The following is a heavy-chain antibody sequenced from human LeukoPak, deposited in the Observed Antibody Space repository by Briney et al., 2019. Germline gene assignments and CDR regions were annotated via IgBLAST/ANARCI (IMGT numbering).Heavy chain of an antibody. CDR3: ARVDTVSGILV. CDR2: IYEGGGR. D-gene: IGHD5-18*01. Sequence: GGSLRLSCAASEFTVSSSYMTWVRQAPGKGLEWVSVIYEGGGRYYGDSVKGRFTISKDNFENTVYLQMNSLRADDTAVYYCARVDTVSGILVWGQGTLVTVSS. CDR1: EFTVSSSY. V-gene: IGHV3-53*01. J-gene: IGHJ4*02.